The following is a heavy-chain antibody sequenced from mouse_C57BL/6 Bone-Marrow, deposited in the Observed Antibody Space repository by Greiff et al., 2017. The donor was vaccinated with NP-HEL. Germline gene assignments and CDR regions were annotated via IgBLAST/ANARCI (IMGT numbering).Heavy chain of an antibody. CDR2: IYPGSGST. CDR1: GYTFTSYW. Sequence: VQLQQPGAELVKPGASVKMSCKASGYTFTSYWITWVKQRPGQGLEWIGDIYPGSGSTNYNEKFKSKATLTVDTSSSTAYMQLSSLTSEDSAVYYGARNYYGNYVSYWYFDVWGTGTTVTVSS. V-gene: IGHV1-55*01. J-gene: IGHJ1*03. CDR3: ARNYYGNYVSYWYFDV. D-gene: IGHD2-1*01.